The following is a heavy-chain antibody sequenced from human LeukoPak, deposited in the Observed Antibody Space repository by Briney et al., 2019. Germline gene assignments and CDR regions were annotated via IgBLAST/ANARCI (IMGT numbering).Heavy chain of an antibody. V-gene: IGHV3-30*04. CDR3: AASIPPAS. Sequence: GRSLRLSCAASGFTFSSHAIHWVRQAPGKGLEWVAVISYDGSNKYYADSVKGRFTISRDNSKNTLYLQMNSLRAEDTAVYYCAASIPPASWGQGTLVTVSS. D-gene: IGHD2-21*01. J-gene: IGHJ5*02. CDR2: ISYDGSNK. CDR1: GFTFSSHA.